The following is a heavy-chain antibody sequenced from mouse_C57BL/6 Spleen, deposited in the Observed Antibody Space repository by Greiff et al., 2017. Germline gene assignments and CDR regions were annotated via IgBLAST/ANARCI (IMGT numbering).Heavy chain of an antibody. V-gene: IGHV5-9*01. CDR1: GFTFSSYT. CDR3: ARQSYDYYYAMDD. CDR2: ISGGGGNT. Sequence: DVQLVESGGGLVKPGGSLKLSCAASGFTFSSYTMSWVRQTPEKRLEWVATISGGGGNTYYPDSVKGRFTISRDNAKNTLYLQMSSLRSEDTALYYCARQSYDYYYAMDDWGQGTSVTVSS. D-gene: IGHD2-4*01. J-gene: IGHJ4*01.